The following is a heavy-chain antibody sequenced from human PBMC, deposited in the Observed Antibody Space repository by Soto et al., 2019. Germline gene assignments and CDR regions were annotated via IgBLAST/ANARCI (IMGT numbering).Heavy chain of an antibody. CDR3: PHSSTPFDY. Sequence: PGGSLRLSCADSGFTFSSYAMHWVRQAPGKGLEWVAIISYDGSIKYYADSVKGRFTISRDNSKNTLYLQMNSLRAEDTAVYYSPHSSTPFDYWGQGTLVTVSS. CDR2: ISYDGSIK. J-gene: IGHJ4*02. CDR1: GFTFSSYA. V-gene: IGHV3-30*04. D-gene: IGHD6-13*01.